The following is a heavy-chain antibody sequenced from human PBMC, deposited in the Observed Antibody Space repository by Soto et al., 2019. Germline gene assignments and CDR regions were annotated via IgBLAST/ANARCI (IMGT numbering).Heavy chain of an antibody. CDR2: IIPIFGTA. Sequence: ASVKVSCKASGGTFSSYAISWVRQAPGQGLEWMGGIIPIFGTANYAQKFQGRVTITADKSTSTAYMELSSLRSEDTAVYYCARDYGGNKTLDYWGQGNLVTVSS. J-gene: IGHJ4*02. CDR3: ARDYGGNKTLDY. CDR1: GGTFSSYA. V-gene: IGHV1-69*06. D-gene: IGHD4-17*01.